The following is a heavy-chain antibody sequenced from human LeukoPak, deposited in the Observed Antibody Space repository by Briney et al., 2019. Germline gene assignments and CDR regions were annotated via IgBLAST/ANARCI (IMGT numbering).Heavy chain of an antibody. CDR1: GYSFTSYW. CDR2: IYPGDPDT. Sequence: GESLKISCKGSGYSFTSYWIGWVRQMPGKGLECMGIIYPGDPDTRYSPSFQGQVTISADKSITTAYLQWSSLKASDTAMYYCVRMTTVTTSDYWGQGTLVTVSS. D-gene: IGHD4-17*01. V-gene: IGHV5-51*01. J-gene: IGHJ4*02. CDR3: VRMTTVTTSDY.